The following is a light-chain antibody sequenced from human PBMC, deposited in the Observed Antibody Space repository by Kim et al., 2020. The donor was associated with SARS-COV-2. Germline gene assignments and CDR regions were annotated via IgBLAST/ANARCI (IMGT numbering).Light chain of an antibody. CDR1: QSISSY. J-gene: IGKJ5*01. V-gene: IGKV1-39*01. Sequence: SVGDRVTITCRASQSISSYLNWYQQKPGKAPKLLIYAASSLQSGVPSRFSGSGSGTDFTLTISSLQPEDFATYYCQQSYSTPPSTFGQGTRLEIK. CDR3: QQSYSTPPST. CDR2: AAS.